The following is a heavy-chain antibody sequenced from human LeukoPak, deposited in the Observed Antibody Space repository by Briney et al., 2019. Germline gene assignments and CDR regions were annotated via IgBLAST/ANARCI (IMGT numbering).Heavy chain of an antibody. V-gene: IGHV1-18*01. D-gene: IGHD2-15*01. CDR1: GYTFTSYG. J-gene: IGHJ6*02. CDR3: ARDIVVVVAYYYGMDV. Sequence: ASVKVSCKASGYTFTSYGISWVRQAPGQGLEWMGWISAYNGNTNYAQKLQGRVTMTTDTSTSTAYMELRSLRSDDTAVYYCARDIVVVVAYYYGMDVWGQGTTVTVSS. CDR2: ISAYNGNT.